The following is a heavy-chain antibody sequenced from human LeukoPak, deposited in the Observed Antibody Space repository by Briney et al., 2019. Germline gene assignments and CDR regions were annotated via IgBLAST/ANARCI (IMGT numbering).Heavy chain of an antibody. J-gene: IGHJ4*02. CDR1: GGSFSGYY. CDR2: INHSGST. Sequence: PSETLSLTCAVYGGSFSGYYWSWIRQPPGKGLEWIGEINHSGSTNYNPSPKSRVTISVDTSKNQFSLKLSSVTAADTAVYYCAGSHEQLERSFDYWGQGTLVTVSS. CDR3: AGSHEQLERSFDY. D-gene: IGHD1-1*01. V-gene: IGHV4-34*01.